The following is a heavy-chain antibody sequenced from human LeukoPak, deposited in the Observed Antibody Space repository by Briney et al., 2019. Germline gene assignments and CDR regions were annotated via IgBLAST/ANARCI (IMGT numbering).Heavy chain of an antibody. CDR3: ASGSLVAGTALCDY. D-gene: IGHD6-19*01. CDR1: GGSISSYY. CDR2: IYYSGST. V-gene: IGHV4-59*01. Sequence: SETLSLTCTVSGGSISSYYWSWFRQPPGKGLEWIGYIYYSGSTNYNPSLKSRVTISVDTSKNQFSLKLSSVTAADTAVYYCASGSLVAGTALCDYWGQGTLVTVSS. J-gene: IGHJ4*02.